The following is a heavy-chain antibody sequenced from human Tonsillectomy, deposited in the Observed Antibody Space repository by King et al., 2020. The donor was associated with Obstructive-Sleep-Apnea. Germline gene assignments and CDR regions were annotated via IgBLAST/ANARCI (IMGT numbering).Heavy chain of an antibody. CDR2: ISYDGSNK. D-gene: IGHD3-10*01. CDR1: GFTFSSFA. J-gene: IGHJ4*02. V-gene: IGHV3-30-3*01. CDR3: ARVRSSGSYYNFYYFDY. Sequence: QLVQSGGGVVQPGRSLRLSCAASGFTFSSFAMHWVRQAPGKGLEWVAVISYDGSNKYYADSVKGRFTISRDNSKNTLYLQMNSLRTEDTAIYYCARVRSSGSYYNFYYFDYWGQGTLVTVSS.